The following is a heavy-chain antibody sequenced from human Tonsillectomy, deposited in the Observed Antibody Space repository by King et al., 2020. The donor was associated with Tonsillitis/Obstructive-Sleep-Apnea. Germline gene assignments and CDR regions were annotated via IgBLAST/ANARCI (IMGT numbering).Heavy chain of an antibody. CDR3: ARGGIGYDFAFDI. Sequence: QLVQSGAEVKEPGESLRISCKGSGYSFASYWINWVRQMPGKGLEWMGKIDPSDSYANYSPSFQGNFTFSVDKSISTAHLQWSSLRASDNAMYYCARGGIGYDFAFDIWGQGTMVTVSS. CDR1: GYSFASYW. V-gene: IGHV5-10-1*01. D-gene: IGHD5-12*01. CDR2: IDPSDSYA. J-gene: IGHJ3*02.